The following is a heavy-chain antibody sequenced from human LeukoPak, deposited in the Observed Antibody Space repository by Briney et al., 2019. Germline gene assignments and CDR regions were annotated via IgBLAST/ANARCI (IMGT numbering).Heavy chain of an antibody. V-gene: IGHV1-18*01. D-gene: IGHD3-16*01. Sequence: EASVKVSCKASGYTFTSNGISWVRQAPGQGLEWMGWISAYNGNTNYAQKLQGRVTMTTDTSTSTAYMELRNLRSDDTAVYYCARGGPAARLITFGGVTDYWGQGTLVTVSS. CDR2: ISAYNGNT. CDR1: GYTFTSNG. CDR3: ARGGPAARLITFGGVTDY. J-gene: IGHJ4*02.